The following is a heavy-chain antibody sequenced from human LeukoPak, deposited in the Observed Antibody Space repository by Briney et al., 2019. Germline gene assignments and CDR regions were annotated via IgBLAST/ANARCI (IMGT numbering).Heavy chain of an antibody. CDR1: GFTFSSYW. CDR3: ARVGTSHWPYYYFGY. CDR2: INSDGSST. Sequence: GGSLRLSCAASGFTFSSYWMHWVRQAPGKGLVWVSRINSDGSSTSYADSVKGRFTISRDNAKNTLYLQMNSLRAEDTAVYYCARVGTSHWPYYYFGYWGQGTLVTVSS. V-gene: IGHV3-74*01. D-gene: IGHD2-2*01. J-gene: IGHJ4*02.